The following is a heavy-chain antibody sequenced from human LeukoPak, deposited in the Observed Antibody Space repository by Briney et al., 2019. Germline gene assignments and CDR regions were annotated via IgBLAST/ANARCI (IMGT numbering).Heavy chain of an antibody. D-gene: IGHD2-8*01. V-gene: IGHV1-18*01. CDR3: ARDIPLYCTNGVCYTAGYYYYGMDV. J-gene: IGHJ6*02. CDR1: GYTFTSYG. CDR2: ISAYNGNT. Sequence: ASVKASCKASGYTFTSYGISWVRQAPGQGLEWMGWISAYNGNTNYAQKLQGRVTMTTDTSTSTAYMELRSLRSDDTAVYYCARDIPLYCTNGVCYTAGYYYYGMDVWGQGTTVTVSS.